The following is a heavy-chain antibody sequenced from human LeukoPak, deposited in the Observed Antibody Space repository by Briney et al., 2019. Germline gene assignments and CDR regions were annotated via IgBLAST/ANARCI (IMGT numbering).Heavy chain of an antibody. Sequence: PSEALSLTCTVSGASVSPGSYYWSWIRQSPGKGLQWIGYISYRGNTDYNPSLKSRVTISVDRSKNQFSLKLRSVTAADTAVYYCARGEHGDQVDYWGQGTLVTVSS. CDR1: GASVSPGSYY. D-gene: IGHD4-17*01. V-gene: IGHV4-61*01. J-gene: IGHJ4*02. CDR3: ARGEHGDQVDY. CDR2: ISYRGNT.